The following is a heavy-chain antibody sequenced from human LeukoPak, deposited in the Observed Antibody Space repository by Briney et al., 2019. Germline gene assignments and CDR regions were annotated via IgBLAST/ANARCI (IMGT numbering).Heavy chain of an antibody. V-gene: IGHV3-74*01. CDR3: AKDGIVVVVAARVEYFQH. CDR2: INSDGSST. J-gene: IGHJ1*01. Sequence: PGGSLRLSCAASGFTFSSYWMHWVRQAPGKGLVWVTRINSDGSSTSYADSVKGRFTISRDNSKNTLYLQMNSLRAEDTAVYYCAKDGIVVVVAARVEYFQHWGQGTLVTVSS. CDR1: GFTFSSYW. D-gene: IGHD2-15*01.